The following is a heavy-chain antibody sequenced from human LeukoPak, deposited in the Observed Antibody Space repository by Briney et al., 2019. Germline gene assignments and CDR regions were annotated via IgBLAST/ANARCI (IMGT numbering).Heavy chain of an antibody. V-gene: IGHV4-39*01. CDR2: VYHNGET. D-gene: IGHD5-24*01. Sequence: SETLSLTCTVSGGSISSRGYHWGWIRQPPGKRLEWIATVYHNGETYNNPSLKSRVTMSVDTSKNQFSLKLSSVTAADTAVYYCARSSARGDGYNFAYWGQGDLVTVSS. J-gene: IGHJ4*02. CDR1: GGSISSRGYH. CDR3: ARSSARGDGYNFAY.